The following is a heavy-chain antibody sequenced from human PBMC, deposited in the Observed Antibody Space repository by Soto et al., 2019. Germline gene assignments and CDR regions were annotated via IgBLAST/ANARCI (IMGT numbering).Heavy chain of an antibody. D-gene: IGHD2-15*01. CDR1: GFTFNNYA. CDR3: AKSDAAEVVAAGDY. V-gene: IGHV3-23*01. Sequence: GGSLRLSCAASGFTFNNYAMSWVRQAPGKGLEWVSAISGSGGSTYYADSVKGRFTISRDNSKNTLYLQMNSLRAEDTAVYYCAKSDAAEVVAAGDYWGQGTLVTVSS. CDR2: ISGSGGST. J-gene: IGHJ4*02.